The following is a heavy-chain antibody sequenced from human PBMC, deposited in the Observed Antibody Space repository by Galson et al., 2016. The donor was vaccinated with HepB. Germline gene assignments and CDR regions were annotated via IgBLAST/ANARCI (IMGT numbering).Heavy chain of an antibody. CDR3: ARGLGDMAYFQH. D-gene: IGHD5-24*01. CDR2: INSVGNT. CDR1: GFSVSGDY. V-gene: IGHV3-53*01. J-gene: IGHJ1*01. Sequence: SLRLSCAASGFSVSGDYMGWVRQAPGKALEWVSLINSVGNTYYAESVRGRFTISRDNSKNTLYLQMNSLRVDDTAVYHCARGLGDMAYFQHWGRGTLVTVTS.